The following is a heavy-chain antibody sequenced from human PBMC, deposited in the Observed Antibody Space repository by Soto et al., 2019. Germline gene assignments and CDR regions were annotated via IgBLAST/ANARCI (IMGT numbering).Heavy chain of an antibody. Sequence: GGSLRLSCAASGFTFSSYWMHWVRQAPGKGLVWVSRINSDGSSTSYADSVKGRFTISRDNAKNTLYLQMNSLRAEDTAVYYCASGPPDYYYFDYWGQGTLVTVS. CDR2: INSDGSST. CDR3: ASGPPDYYYFDY. CDR1: GFTFSSYW. D-gene: IGHD4-17*01. V-gene: IGHV3-74*01. J-gene: IGHJ4*02.